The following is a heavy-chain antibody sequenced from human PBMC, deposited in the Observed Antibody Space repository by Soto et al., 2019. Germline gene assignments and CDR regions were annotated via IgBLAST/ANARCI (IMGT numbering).Heavy chain of an antibody. D-gene: IGHD3-22*01. CDR1: GGSISSYY. V-gene: IGHV4-59*08. CDR2: IYYSGST. J-gene: IGHJ6*02. Sequence: SETLSLTCTVSGGSISSYYWSWIRQPPGKGLEWIGYIYYSGSTNYNPSLKSRVTISVDTSKNQFSLKLSSVTAADTAVYYCARHLAASYYDSSGYYFDDYYGMDVWGQGTTVTVSS. CDR3: ARHLAASYYDSSGYYFDDYYGMDV.